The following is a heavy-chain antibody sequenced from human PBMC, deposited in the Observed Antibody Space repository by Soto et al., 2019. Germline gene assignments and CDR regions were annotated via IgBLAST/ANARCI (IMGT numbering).Heavy chain of an antibody. CDR1: GFTFSSYA. CDR2: ISGSGGST. V-gene: IGHV3-23*01. D-gene: IGHD6-13*01. J-gene: IGHJ4*02. CDR3: ARGRGPSSWSPDY. Sequence: GGSLRLSCAASGFTFSSYAMSWVRQAPGKGLEWVSSISGSGGSTYYADSVKGRFTISRDNSKNTLYLQMTSRRAEDTAVYYCARGRGPSSWSPDYWGQGTLVTVSS.